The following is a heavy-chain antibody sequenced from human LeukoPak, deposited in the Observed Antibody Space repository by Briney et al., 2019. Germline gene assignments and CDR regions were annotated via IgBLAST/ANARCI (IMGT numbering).Heavy chain of an antibody. CDR3: TTNYDILTGYRFDY. Sequence: GGSLRLSCAASGFTFSNAWMSWVRQAPRKGLEWVGRIKSKTDGGTTDYAAPVKGRFTISRDDSKNTLYLQMNSLKTEDTAVYYCTTNYDILTGYRFDYWGQGTLVTVS. CDR1: GFTFSNAW. CDR2: IKSKTDGGTT. V-gene: IGHV3-15*01. D-gene: IGHD3-9*01. J-gene: IGHJ4*02.